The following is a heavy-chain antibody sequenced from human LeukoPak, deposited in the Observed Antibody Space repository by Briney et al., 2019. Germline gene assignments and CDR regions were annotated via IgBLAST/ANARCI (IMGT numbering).Heavy chain of an antibody. CDR2: INPSGGST. CDR3: ASGVSSGWWRAGSLLGY. D-gene: IGHD6-19*01. V-gene: IGHV1-46*01. Sequence: GASVKVSCKASGYTFTSYYMHWVRQAPGQGLEWMGIINPSGGSTSYAQKFQGRVTMTRDTSTSTVYMELSSLRSEDTAVYYCASGVSSGWWRAGSLLGYWGQGTLVTVSS. CDR1: GYTFTSYY. J-gene: IGHJ4*02.